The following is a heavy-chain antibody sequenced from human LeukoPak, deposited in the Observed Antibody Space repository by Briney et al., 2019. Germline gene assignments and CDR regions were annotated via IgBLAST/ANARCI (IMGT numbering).Heavy chain of an antibody. J-gene: IGHJ3*02. CDR2: ISSSSSTI. CDR1: GFTFSSYS. V-gene: IGHV3-48*04. CDR3: ASIVPAFYDILTGYDGDAFDI. Sequence: GGSLRLSCAASGFTFSSYSMNWVRQAPGKGLEWVSYISSSSSTIYYADSVKGRFTISRDNAKNSLYLQMNSLRAEDTAVYYCASIVPAFYDILTGYDGDAFDIWGQGTMVTVSS. D-gene: IGHD3-9*01.